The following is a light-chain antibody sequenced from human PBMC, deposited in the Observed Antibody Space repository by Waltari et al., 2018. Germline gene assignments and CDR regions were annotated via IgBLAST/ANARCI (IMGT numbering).Light chain of an antibody. J-gene: IGKJ4*01. CDR3: QHYYSAPLT. CDR2: WAS. CDR1: QSVLYSSNNKNY. Sequence: DIVMTQSPDSLAVSLGERATINCKSSQSVLYSSNNKNYLAWYQQKPGQPPKLLISWASTRESGVPERFSGSGSGTDFALTISSLQAEDVAVYFCQHYYSAPLTFGGGTRVEIQ. V-gene: IGKV4-1*01.